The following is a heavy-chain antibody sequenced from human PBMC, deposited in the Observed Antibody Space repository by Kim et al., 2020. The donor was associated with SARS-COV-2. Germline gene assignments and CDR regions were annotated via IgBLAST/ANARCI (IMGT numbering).Heavy chain of an antibody. CDR2: MNPNSGNT. V-gene: IGHV1-8*01. CDR3: ARRRVWIQLGYNWFDP. D-gene: IGHD5-18*01. J-gene: IGHJ5*02. Sequence: ASVKVSCKASGYTFTSYDINWVRQATGQGLEWMGWMNPNSGNTGYAQKFQGRVTMTRNTHISTAYMELSSLRSEDTAVYYCARRRVWIQLGYNWFDPWGQGTLVTVSS. CDR1: GYTFTSYD.